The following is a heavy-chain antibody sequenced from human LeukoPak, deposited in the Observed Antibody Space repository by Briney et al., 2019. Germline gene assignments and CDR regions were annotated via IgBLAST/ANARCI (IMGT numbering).Heavy chain of an antibody. J-gene: IGHJ4*02. D-gene: IGHD3-22*01. V-gene: IGHV1-2*02. CDR1: GYTFTGYY. CDR2: INPNSGGT. CDR3: ARYYDGLFDY. Sequence: ASVKVSCKASGYTFTGYYMHWVRQAPGQGLEWMGWINPNSGGTNYAQKFQGRVTMTRDTSISTAYMELRSLRSDDTAVYYCARYYDGLFDYWGQGTLVTVSS.